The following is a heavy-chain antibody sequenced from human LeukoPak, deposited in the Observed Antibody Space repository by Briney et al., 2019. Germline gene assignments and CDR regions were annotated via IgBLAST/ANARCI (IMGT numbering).Heavy chain of an antibody. D-gene: IGHD5-18*01. V-gene: IGHV3-49*04. CDR3: GRALFVQVGLWYFDF. CDR1: GFTFGDFA. Sequence: QLGGSLRLSCTGSGFTFGDFAVNWVRQAPGKGLEWVSLITSEAYHGTKEYAASVRGRFFISRDDVNNVAYLQMNSLQAEDTAFYYCGRALFVQVGLWYFDFWGQGTLVTVSS. J-gene: IGHJ4*02. CDR2: ITSEAYHGTK.